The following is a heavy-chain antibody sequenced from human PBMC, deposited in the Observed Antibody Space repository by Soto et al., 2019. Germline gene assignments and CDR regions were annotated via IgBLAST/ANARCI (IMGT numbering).Heavy chain of an antibody. CDR2: VYHTGDT. V-gene: IGHV4-4*02. J-gene: IGHJ5*02. D-gene: IGHD2-21*02. Sequence: QVQLQESGPRLVKPSESLSLTCGVSGGTVASSHWWSWVRQSPGRGLEWIGNVYHTGDTNFNPSLQSRVTCSVDKSNNQFSLRLTSVTAADTAVYFCAREIVTAGGNNYFDPWGPGTLVTVSS. CDR3: AREIVTAGGNNYFDP. CDR1: GGTVASSHW.